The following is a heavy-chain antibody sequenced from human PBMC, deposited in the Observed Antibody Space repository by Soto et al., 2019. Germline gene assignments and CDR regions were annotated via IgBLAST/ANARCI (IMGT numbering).Heavy chain of an antibody. CDR1: GDSVSSNRAA. V-gene: IGHV6-1*01. CDR2: TYYRSKWFS. CDR3: ARASGYFGQ. J-gene: IGHJ4*02. D-gene: IGHD6-6*01. Sequence: SQTLSLTCAISGDSVSSNRAAWNWIRQSPSRGLEWLGRTYYRSKWFSGYAVSVKSRISINPDTSKNQFSLQLKSLTPEDTAVYYCARASGYFGQCGQGILVTVSS.